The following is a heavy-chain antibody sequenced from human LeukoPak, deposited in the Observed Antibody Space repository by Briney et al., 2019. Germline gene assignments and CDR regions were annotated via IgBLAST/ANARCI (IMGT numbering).Heavy chain of an antibody. CDR3: ARDQGILLWFGNPSNGMDV. Sequence: PSQTLSLTCTVSGGSISSGDYYWSWIRQPPGKSLEWIGYIYYSGSTYYNPSLKSRVTISVDTSKNQFSLKLSSVTAADTAVYYCARDQGILLWFGNPSNGMDVWGQGTTVTVSS. CDR2: IYYSGST. J-gene: IGHJ6*02. V-gene: IGHV4-30-4*01. D-gene: IGHD3-10*01. CDR1: GGSISSGDYY.